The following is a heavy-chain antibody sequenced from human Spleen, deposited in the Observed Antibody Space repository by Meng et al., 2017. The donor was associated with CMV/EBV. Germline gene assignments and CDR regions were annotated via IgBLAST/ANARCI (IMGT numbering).Heavy chain of an antibody. CDR1: GFTFSSYA. D-gene: IGHD6-19*01. CDR3: ARDLAGGSGWSPNWFDP. J-gene: IGHJ5*02. V-gene: IGHV3-30-3*01. CDR2: ISYDGSNK. Sequence: GESLKISCATSGFTFSSYAMHWVRQAPGKGLEWVAVISYDGSNKYYADSVKGRFTISRDNSKNTLYLQMNSLRAEDTAVYYCARDLAGGSGWSPNWFDPLGQGTLVTVSS.